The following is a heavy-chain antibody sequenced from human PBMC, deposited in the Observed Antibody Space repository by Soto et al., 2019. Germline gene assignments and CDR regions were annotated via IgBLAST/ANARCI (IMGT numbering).Heavy chain of an antibody. J-gene: IGHJ4*02. CDR3: ARDRGSSFDY. Sequence: GGSLRLSCAASGFTFSSYAMHWVRQAPGKGLEWVAVISYDGSNKYYADSVKGRFTISRDNSKNTLYLQMNSLRAEDTAVYYCARDRGSSFDYWGQGT. V-gene: IGHV3-30-3*01. CDR1: GFTFSSYA. D-gene: IGHD2-15*01. CDR2: ISYDGSNK.